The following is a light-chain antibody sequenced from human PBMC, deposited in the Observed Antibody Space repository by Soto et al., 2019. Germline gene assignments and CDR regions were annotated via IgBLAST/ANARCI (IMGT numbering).Light chain of an antibody. Sequence: QSVLTQPRSVSGSPGQSVTISCTGTSSGVGVYNYVSWYQQYPGKAPKIMIYDVSKRPSGVPDRFSGSKSDNTASLTISGLQAEDEADYYCCSYAGSYTFVFGIGTKV. CDR1: SSGVGVYNY. CDR2: DVS. J-gene: IGLJ1*01. CDR3: CSYAGSYTFV. V-gene: IGLV2-11*01.